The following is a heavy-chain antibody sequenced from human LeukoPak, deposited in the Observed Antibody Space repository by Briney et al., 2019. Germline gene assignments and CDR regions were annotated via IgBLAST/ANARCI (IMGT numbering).Heavy chain of an antibody. CDR2: INPNSGGT. Sequence: ASVKVSCKASGYTFTGYYMHWVRQAPGQGLEWMGWINPNSGGTNYAQKFQGRVTMTRDTSISTAYMELSRLRSDDTAVYYCASSHPIRYCSGGRWYSDYWGQGTLVTVSS. CDR3: ASSHPIRYCSGGRWYSDY. J-gene: IGHJ4*02. V-gene: IGHV1-2*02. D-gene: IGHD2-15*01. CDR1: GYTFTGYY.